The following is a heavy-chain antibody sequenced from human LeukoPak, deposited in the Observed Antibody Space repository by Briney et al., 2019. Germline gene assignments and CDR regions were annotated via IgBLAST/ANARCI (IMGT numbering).Heavy chain of an antibody. CDR3: AKSVVVPAAIGGNWFDP. J-gene: IGHJ5*02. CDR2: ISGSGGST. CDR1: GFTFSSYA. Sequence: PGGSLRLSCAASGFTFSSYAMSWVRQAPGKGLEWVSAISGSGGSTYYADSVKGRFTISRDNSKNTLYLQMNSLRAEDTAVYYCAKSVVVPAAIGGNWFDPWGQGTLVTVSS. D-gene: IGHD2-2*01. V-gene: IGHV3-23*01.